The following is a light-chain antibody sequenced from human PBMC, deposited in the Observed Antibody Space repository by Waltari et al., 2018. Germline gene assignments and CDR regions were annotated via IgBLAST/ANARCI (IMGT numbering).Light chain of an antibody. V-gene: IGKV3-20*01. CDR1: PSDSRD. Sequence: SSRGSPSDSRDLAWNTQKRGRALRIHISDAATSATGIPDRFSGSGSGTDCSLTISRLEPEDCALYYCQKDGTLPATCGQGTK. J-gene: IGKJ1*01. CDR2: DAA. CDR3: QKDGTLPAT.